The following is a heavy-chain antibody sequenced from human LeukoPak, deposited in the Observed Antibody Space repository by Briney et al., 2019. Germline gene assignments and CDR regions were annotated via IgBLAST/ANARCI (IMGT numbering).Heavy chain of an antibody. Sequence: GESLKISCKGSGYSFTGYWIGWVRQMPGKGLEWMGIIYPGDSDTRYSPSFQGQVTISADKSISTAYLQWSSLKASGTAMYYCARMHTAMDVYYFDYWGQGTLVTVSS. V-gene: IGHV5-51*01. D-gene: IGHD5-18*01. J-gene: IGHJ4*02. CDR1: GYSFTGYW. CDR2: IYPGDSDT. CDR3: ARMHTAMDVYYFDY.